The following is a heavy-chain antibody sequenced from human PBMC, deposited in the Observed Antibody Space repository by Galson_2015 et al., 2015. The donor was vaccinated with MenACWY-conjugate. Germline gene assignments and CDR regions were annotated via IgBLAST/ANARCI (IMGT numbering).Heavy chain of an antibody. CDR3: AKSRGASFYFDS. V-gene: IGHV3-7*01. D-gene: IGHD1-26*01. Sequence: SLRLSCAASRYIFSGYWMGWVRQAPGKGLDWVANIKPDGSDIECADSVKDRFTISRDNAKNTLYLQMNSLRPEDTAVFYCAKSRGASFYFDSWGQGTLVTVSS. J-gene: IGHJ4*02. CDR2: IKPDGSDI. CDR1: RYIFSGYW.